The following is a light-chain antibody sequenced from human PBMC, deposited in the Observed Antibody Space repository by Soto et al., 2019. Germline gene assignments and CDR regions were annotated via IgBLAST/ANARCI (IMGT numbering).Light chain of an antibody. CDR2: ENN. CDR3: GAWDSSLSAVV. Sequence: QSVLTQPPSVSAAPGQKVTISCSGSSSNIGNNYVSWYQQLPGTAPKLLIYENNKRPYGIPDRFSVSKSGTSATLGITGLQTEDEADYYCGAWDSSLSAVVFGGGTKLTVL. V-gene: IGLV1-51*02. J-gene: IGLJ2*01. CDR1: SSNIGNNY.